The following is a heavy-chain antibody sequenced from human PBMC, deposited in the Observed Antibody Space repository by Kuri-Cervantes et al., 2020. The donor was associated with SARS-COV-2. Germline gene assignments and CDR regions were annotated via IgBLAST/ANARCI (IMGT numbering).Heavy chain of an antibody. Sequence: GSLRLSCTVSGGSISSYYWSWIRQPPGKGLEWIGYIYYGGSTNYNPSLKSRVTISVDTSKNQFSLKLSSVTAADTAVYYCARSRRLSKGYFDYWGQGTLVTVSS. CDR2: IYYGGST. CDR1: GGSISSYY. J-gene: IGHJ4*02. V-gene: IGHV4-59*01. CDR3: ARSRRLSKGYFDY.